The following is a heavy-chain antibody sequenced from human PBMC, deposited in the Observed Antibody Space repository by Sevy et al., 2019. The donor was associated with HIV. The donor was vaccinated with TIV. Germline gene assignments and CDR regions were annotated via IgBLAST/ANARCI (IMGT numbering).Heavy chain of an antibody. Sequence: GGSLRFSCAASGFSVSSSYMSWVRQAPGKGLEWVSVIYSGGDTYYADSVKGRFTISRDKSKNTLYLQMSGLRAEDTAVYYCARAYSSGWYGYFQHWGQGTLVTVSS. CDR1: GFSVSSSY. J-gene: IGHJ1*01. V-gene: IGHV3-53*01. CDR3: ARAYSSGWYGYFQH. D-gene: IGHD6-19*01. CDR2: IYSGGDT.